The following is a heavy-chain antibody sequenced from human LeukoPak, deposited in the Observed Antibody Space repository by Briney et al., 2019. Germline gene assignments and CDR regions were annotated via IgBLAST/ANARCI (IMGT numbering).Heavy chain of an antibody. CDR1: GYNFIHYD. CDR2: MNPNSGNT. V-gene: IGHV1-8*03. Sequence: ASVKVSCKASGYNFIHYDINWVRQATGQGLEWMGWMNPNSGNTGYAQKFQGRVSLTRNTSISTAYLELSSLRSEDTAVYYCAREVRSGSYNANWFDPWGQGTLVTVSS. CDR3: AREVRSGSYNANWFDP. J-gene: IGHJ5*02. D-gene: IGHD1-26*01.